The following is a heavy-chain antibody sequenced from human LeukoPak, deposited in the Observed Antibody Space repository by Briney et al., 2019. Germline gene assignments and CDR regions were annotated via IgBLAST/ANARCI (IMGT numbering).Heavy chain of an antibody. Sequence: GGSLRLSCAASGFTFSTYSMNWVRQAPGKGLEWVSYISYSSSAIYYADSVKGRFTISRDNAKNSLYLRMNSLKDEDTAVYYCARDSYGSSGYYYVSDYWGQGTLVTVSS. D-gene: IGHD3-22*01. CDR1: GFTFSTYS. J-gene: IGHJ4*02. CDR3: ARDSYGSSGYYYVSDY. CDR2: ISYSSSAI. V-gene: IGHV3-48*02.